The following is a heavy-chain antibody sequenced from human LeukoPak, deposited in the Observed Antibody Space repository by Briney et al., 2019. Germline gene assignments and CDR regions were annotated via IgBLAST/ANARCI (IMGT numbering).Heavy chain of an antibody. CDR2: IYYSGSA. J-gene: IGHJ6*03. D-gene: IGHD3-16*01. Sequence: SETLSLTCTVSGGSTTTYYWSWIRQPPGKGLEWIGYIYYSGSADYNPSLKSRVTMSVDTSKNQFSLKLSSVTAADTAVYYCARDWGNYYYYMDVWGKGTTVTVSS. CDR1: GGSTTTYY. CDR3: ARDWGNYYYYMDV. V-gene: IGHV4-59*12.